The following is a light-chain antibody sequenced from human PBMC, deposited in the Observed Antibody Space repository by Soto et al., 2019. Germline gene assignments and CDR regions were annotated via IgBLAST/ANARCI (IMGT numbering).Light chain of an antibody. CDR3: QQSYSTPWT. CDR1: QSISSF. V-gene: IGKV1-39*01. CDR2: AAS. J-gene: IGKJ1*01. Sequence: DIQMTQSPSSLSASVGDRVTITCRASQSISSFLNWYQQKPGKAPKLLIYAASSLQSGVPSRFSGSRSGTDCTLTISSLQPEDFASYYCQQSYSTPWTFGQGTKVDI.